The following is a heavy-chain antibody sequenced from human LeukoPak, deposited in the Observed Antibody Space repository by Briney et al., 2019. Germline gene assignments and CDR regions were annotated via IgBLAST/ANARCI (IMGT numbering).Heavy chain of an antibody. V-gene: IGHV3-7*02. CDR3: ARHGDYCFDL. CDR2: IKQDGTSK. J-gene: IGHJ4*02. Sequence: GGSLRLSCAASGFTFSRSWMGWVRRAPGKGLEWVANIKQDGTSKYYVDSVMGRFTISRDNAENSVYLQMNSLSAGDTAVYYRARHGDYCFDLWGPGTRVTVSS. CDR1: GFTFSRSW. D-gene: IGHD2-21*01.